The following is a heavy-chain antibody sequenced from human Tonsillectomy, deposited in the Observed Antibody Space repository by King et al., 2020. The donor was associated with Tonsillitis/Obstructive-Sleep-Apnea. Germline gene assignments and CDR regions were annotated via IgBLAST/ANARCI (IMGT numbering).Heavy chain of an antibody. J-gene: IGHJ3*02. CDR1: GVTFDDYA. CDR3: AKDLIIAVSGTPGDAFDI. CDR2: ISWNSGST. V-gene: IGHV3-9*01. D-gene: IGHD6-13*01. Sequence: QLVQSGGGLVQPGRSLRLSCAASGVTFDDYAMYWVRQAPGKGLEWVSGISWNSGSTVYADSVKGRFTISRDNAKNFLYLQMNSLRAEDTALYYCAKDLIIAVSGTPGDAFDIWGQGTMVTVSS.